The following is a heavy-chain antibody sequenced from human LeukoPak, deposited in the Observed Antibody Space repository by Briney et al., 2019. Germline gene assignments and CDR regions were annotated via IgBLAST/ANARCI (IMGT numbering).Heavy chain of an antibody. CDR1: GFSFSSYA. V-gene: IGHV3-23*01. D-gene: IGHD1-14*01. J-gene: IGHJ5*02. CDR2: ISASGGST. CDR3: AKRLTGGNLPIWFDP. Sequence: GGSLRLSCAASGFSFSSYAMTWVRQAPGEGLEWVSSISASGGSTYYADSVKGRFTISNDNSKNTLYLQMNSLRAEDTAVYYCAKRLTGGNLPIWFDPWRQRSLVTVSS.